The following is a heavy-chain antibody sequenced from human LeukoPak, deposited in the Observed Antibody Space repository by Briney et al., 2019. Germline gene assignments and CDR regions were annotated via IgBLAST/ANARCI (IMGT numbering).Heavy chain of an antibody. J-gene: IGHJ4*02. CDR3: ARKVVGSTHPLDY. Sequence: ASVKVSCKASGYTLSGNSMHWVRQAPGQGLEWMGWINGESGDTKYAQRFQGRVTMTRDTSTTTVNMELTRLESDDTAVYYCARKVVGSTHPLDYWGQGTPVTVSS. D-gene: IGHD1-26*01. CDR2: INGESGDT. V-gene: IGHV1-2*02. CDR1: GYTLSGNS.